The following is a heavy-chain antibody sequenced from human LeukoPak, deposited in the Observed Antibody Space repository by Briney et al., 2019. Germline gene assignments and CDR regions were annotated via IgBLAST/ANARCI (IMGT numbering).Heavy chain of an antibody. J-gene: IGHJ4*02. D-gene: IGHD6-19*01. CDR3: ANSQSSSSGFDY. Sequence: GGSLRLSCAASGFTFSSYAMSWVRQAPGKGLEWVSAISGSGGSTYYADSVKGPFTISRDNSKNTLYLQMNSLKAEDTAVYYCANSQSSSSGFDYWGQGTLVTVSS. CDR2: ISGSGGST. V-gene: IGHV3-23*01. CDR1: GFTFSSYA.